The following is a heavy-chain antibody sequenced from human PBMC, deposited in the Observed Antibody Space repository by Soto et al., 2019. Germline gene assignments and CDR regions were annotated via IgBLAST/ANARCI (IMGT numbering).Heavy chain of an antibody. J-gene: IGHJ4*02. CDR3: ARDLDGSGAYYSDF. D-gene: IGHD3-10*01. CDR1: GYTFPNYG. V-gene: IGHV1-18*01. Sequence: ASVKVSCKASGYTFPNYGITWVRQAPGQGLEWMGWISAYKTNIKYAQKFQGRVTLTTDTSTSTAYMELRSLRSDDTAIYYCARDLDGSGAYYSDFWGQRTLVTVSS. CDR2: ISAYKTNI.